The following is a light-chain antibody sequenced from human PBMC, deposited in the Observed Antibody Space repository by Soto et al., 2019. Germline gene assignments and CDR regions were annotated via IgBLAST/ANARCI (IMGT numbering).Light chain of an antibody. V-gene: IGKV1-5*03. CDR1: QTISTW. CDR3: QQSYSTLIT. CDR2: RAS. J-gene: IGKJ5*01. Sequence: DIQMTQSPSTLAASVGDRVTITCRASQTISTWLAWYQQKPGKAPKLLIHRASSLGTGVPSRFSGSGSGTEFTLTISSLQPEDFATYYCQQSYSTLITFGQGTRLEIK.